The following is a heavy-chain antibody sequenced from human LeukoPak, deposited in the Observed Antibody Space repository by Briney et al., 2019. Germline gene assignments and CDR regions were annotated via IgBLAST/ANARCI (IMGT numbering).Heavy chain of an antibody. CDR3: ARESGDYDFWSGYYRGAFDY. J-gene: IGHJ4*02. CDR2: INHSGST. D-gene: IGHD3-3*01. CDR1: GGSFSGYY. V-gene: IGHV4-34*01. Sequence: SETLSLTCAVYGGSFSGYYWSWIRQPPGKGLEWIGEINHSGSTNYNPSLKSRVTISVDTSKNQFSPKLSSVTAADTAVYYCARESGDYDFWSGYYRGAFDYWGQGTLVTVSP.